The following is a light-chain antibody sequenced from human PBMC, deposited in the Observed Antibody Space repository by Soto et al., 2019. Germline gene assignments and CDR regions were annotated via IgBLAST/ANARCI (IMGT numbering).Light chain of an antibody. CDR2: DVA. J-gene: IGLJ2*01. V-gene: IGLV2-11*01. Sequence: QSALTQPRSVSGSPEQSVTISCTGTSDDVGGYTYVSWYRQLPGKAPKLMIYDVAKRPSGVPDRFSGSKSGNTASLTISGLLAEDEADYYCCSYAGDYNYVFGGGTKVTVL. CDR1: SDDVGGYTY. CDR3: CSYAGDYNYV.